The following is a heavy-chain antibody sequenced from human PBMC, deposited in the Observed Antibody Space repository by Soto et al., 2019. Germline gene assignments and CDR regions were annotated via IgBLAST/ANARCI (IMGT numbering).Heavy chain of an antibody. V-gene: IGHV1-69*05. CDR3: ASSYYYDSSGYSSLYYYYGMDV. J-gene: IGHJ6*02. D-gene: IGHD3-22*01. CDR1: GGTFSSYA. Sequence: SVKVSCKASGGTFSSYAISWVRQAPGQGLEWMGGIIPIFGTANYAQKFQGRVTITRDTSASTAYMELSSLRSEDTAVYYCASSYYYDSSGYSSLYYYYGMDVWGQGTTVTVSS. CDR2: IIPIFGTA.